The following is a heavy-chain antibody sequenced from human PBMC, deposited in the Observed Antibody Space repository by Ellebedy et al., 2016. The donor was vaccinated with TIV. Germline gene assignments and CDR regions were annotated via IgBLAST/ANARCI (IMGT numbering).Heavy chain of an antibody. CDR3: ASQGGYYGSGSYFY. CDR2: ISYDGSNK. V-gene: IGHV3-30*14. D-gene: IGHD3-10*01. J-gene: IGHJ4*02. Sequence: GGSLRLSXAASGFTFSSYAMHWVRQAPGKGLEWVAVISYDGSNKYYADSVKGRFTTSRDNSKNTLYLQMNSLRAEDTAVYYCASQGGYYGSGSYFYWGQGTLVTVSS. CDR1: GFTFSSYA.